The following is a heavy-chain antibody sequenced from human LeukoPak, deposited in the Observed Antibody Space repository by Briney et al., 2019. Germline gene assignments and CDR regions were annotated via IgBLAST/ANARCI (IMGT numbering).Heavy chain of an antibody. CDR2: ISYDGSNK. D-gene: IGHD3-10*01. J-gene: IGHJ4*02. CDR3: ARSLITMVRGVTQPYYFDY. Sequence: GGSLRLSCAASGFTFSSYGMHWVRQTPGKGLEWVAVISYDGSNKYYADSVKGRFTISRDNAKNSLYLQMNSLRAEDTAVYYCARSLITMVRGVTQPYYFDYWGQGTLVTVSS. CDR1: GFTFSSYG. V-gene: IGHV3-30*03.